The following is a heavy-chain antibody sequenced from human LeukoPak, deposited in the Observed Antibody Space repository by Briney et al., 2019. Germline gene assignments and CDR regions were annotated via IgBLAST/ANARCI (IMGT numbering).Heavy chain of an antibody. D-gene: IGHD3-22*01. V-gene: IGHV5-51*01. Sequence: GESLKISCQGSGYSFTSYWIGWVRQMPGKGLEWMGIIYPGDSDTRYSPSFQGQVTISADKSISTAYLQWSSLKASDTAKYYCARQGPNYYDSSGYYSPGFDYWGQGTLVTVSS. J-gene: IGHJ4*02. CDR3: ARQGPNYYDSSGYYSPGFDY. CDR2: IYPGDSDT. CDR1: GYSFTSYW.